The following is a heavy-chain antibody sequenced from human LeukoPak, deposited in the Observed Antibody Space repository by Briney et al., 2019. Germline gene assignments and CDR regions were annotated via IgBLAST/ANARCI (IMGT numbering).Heavy chain of an antibody. CDR3: ARELGAKTGYFDY. D-gene: IGHD1-26*01. CDR2: IIPIFGTA. Sequence: GASVKVSCKASGGTFSSYAISWVRQAPGQGLEWMGRIIPIFGTANYAQKFQGRVTITTDESTSTAYMELSSLRSEDTAAYYCARELGAKTGYFDYWGQGTLVTVSS. J-gene: IGHJ4*02. CDR1: GGTFSSYA. V-gene: IGHV1-69*05.